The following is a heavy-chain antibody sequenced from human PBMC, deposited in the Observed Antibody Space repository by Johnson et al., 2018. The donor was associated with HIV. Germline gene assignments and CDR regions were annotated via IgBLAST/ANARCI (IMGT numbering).Heavy chain of an antibody. CDR1: GFTFFDYY. V-gene: IGHV3-11*01. CDR2: ISRSGSTI. CDR3: AKDLGDPMIEVHAFDI. Sequence: QVQLVESGGGLVKPGGSLRLSCAAFGFTFFDYYMSWIRQAPGKGLEWVSYISRSGSTIYYADSVKGRFTISRDNAKNSLYLQMNSLRAEDTALYYCAKDLGDPMIEVHAFDIWGQGTMVTVSS. J-gene: IGHJ3*02. D-gene: IGHD3-22*01.